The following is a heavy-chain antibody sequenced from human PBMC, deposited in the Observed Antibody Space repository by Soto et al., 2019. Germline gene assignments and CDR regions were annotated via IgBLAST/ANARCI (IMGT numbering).Heavy chain of an antibody. D-gene: IGHD2-2*01. CDR2: IYPGDSDT. J-gene: IGHJ4*02. Sequence: PGESLKSSGKGSGYSFTIYWIGWVLQMPWKGLEWMGIIYPGDSDTRYSPSFQGQVTISADKSISTAYLQWSSLKASDTAMYYCAIAVVPAARIDYWGQGTLVTVSS. CDR1: GYSFTIYW. CDR3: AIAVVPAARIDY. V-gene: IGHV5-51*01.